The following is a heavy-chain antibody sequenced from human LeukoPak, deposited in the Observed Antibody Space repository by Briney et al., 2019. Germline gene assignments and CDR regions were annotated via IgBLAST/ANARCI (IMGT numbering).Heavy chain of an antibody. V-gene: IGHV1-46*01. D-gene: IGHD2-15*01. Sequence: ASVKVSCKAFGYTFTSNYMHWVRQAPGQGPEWMGVISPSGGSTTYAQKFQGRVTLTRDTSTSTAYMELRSLRSDDTAVYYCARRRGDCYDYWGQGTLVTVSS. CDR3: ARRRGDCYDY. J-gene: IGHJ4*02. CDR2: ISPSGGST. CDR1: GYTFTSNY.